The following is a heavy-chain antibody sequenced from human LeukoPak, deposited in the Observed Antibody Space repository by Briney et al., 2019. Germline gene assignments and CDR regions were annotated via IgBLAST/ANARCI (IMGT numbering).Heavy chain of an antibody. CDR2: IWYDGSNK. J-gene: IGHJ4*02. Sequence: GGSLRLSRAASGFTFSSYGMHWVRQAPGKGLEWVAVIWYDGSNKYYADSVKGRFTISRDNSKNTLYLQMNSLRAEDTAVYYCARDCSSTSCYSLDYWGQGTLVTVSS. CDR1: GFTFSSYG. D-gene: IGHD2-2*02. V-gene: IGHV3-33*01. CDR3: ARDCSSTSCYSLDY.